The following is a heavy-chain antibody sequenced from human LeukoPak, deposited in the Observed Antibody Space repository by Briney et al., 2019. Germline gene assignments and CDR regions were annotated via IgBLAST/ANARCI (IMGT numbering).Heavy chain of an antibody. V-gene: IGHV4-4*09. D-gene: IGHD3-9*01. CDR3: ARLSKVGDLLTGYSTYYMDV. Sequence: PSETLSLTCTVSGAPINKYDRTWIRQPPGKGLEWIGYIYSSGSTNYNPSLKSRVTISVDTSKNQFSLKLSSVTAADTAVYYCARLSKVGDLLTGYSTYYMDVWGKGTTVPVSS. CDR2: IYSSGST. CDR1: GAPINKYD. J-gene: IGHJ6*03.